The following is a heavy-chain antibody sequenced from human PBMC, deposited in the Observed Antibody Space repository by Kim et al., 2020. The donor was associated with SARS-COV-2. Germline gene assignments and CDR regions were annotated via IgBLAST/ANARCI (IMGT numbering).Heavy chain of an antibody. J-gene: IGHJ4*02. CDR3: AKLKRRSYNDSPGASLSPFDY. Sequence: GGSLRLSCAASGFTFSSYAMSWVRQAPGKGLEWVSAISGSGGSTYYADSVKGRFTISRDNSKNTLYLQMNSLRAEDTAVYYCAKLKRRSYNDSPGASLSPFDYWGQGTLVTVSS. CDR2: ISGSGGST. V-gene: IGHV3-23*01. CDR1: GFTFSSYA. D-gene: IGHD3-9*01.